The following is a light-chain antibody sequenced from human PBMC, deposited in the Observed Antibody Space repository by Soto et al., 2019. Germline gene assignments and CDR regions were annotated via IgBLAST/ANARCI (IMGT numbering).Light chain of an antibody. CDR3: SSYTTSSTLGGI. J-gene: IGLJ2*01. CDR2: DVN. Sequence: QSALTQPASVSGSPGQSITISCTGTSSDVGGYNYVSWYQQHPGKAPRLMIYDVNNRPSGVSNRFSGSKSCNTASLTISGLQAEDEADYYCSSYTTSSTLGGIFGGGTKLTVL. CDR1: SSDVGGYNY. V-gene: IGLV2-14*01.